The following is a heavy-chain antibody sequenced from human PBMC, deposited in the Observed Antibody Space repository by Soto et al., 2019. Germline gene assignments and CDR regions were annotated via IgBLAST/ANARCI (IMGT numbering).Heavy chain of an antibody. CDR1: SGSISSSNW. CDR2: IYHSGST. D-gene: IGHD3-3*01. CDR3: ARRMVEWMNYYYYYMDV. Sequence: SETLSLTCAVSSGSISSSNWWSWVRQPPGKGLEWIGEIYHSGSTNYNPSLKSRVTISVDKSKNQFSLKLSSVTAADTAVYYCARRMVEWMNYYYYYMDVWGKGTTVTVSS. J-gene: IGHJ6*03. V-gene: IGHV4-4*02.